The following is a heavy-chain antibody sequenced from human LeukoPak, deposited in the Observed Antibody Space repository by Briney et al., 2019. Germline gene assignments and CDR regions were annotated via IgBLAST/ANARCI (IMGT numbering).Heavy chain of an antibody. CDR2: IYSGART. Sequence: PGGSLRLSCAASGLTVSSNDINWVRQAPGKGLEWVSVIYSGARTYYADSVKGRFTISRDNSLNTVFLQMNSLRVEDTAVYYCARDRSGYYYMDVWGKGTPVTVAS. CDR1: GLTVSSND. CDR3: ARDRSGYYYMDV. V-gene: IGHV3-53*01. J-gene: IGHJ6*03. D-gene: IGHD2-15*01.